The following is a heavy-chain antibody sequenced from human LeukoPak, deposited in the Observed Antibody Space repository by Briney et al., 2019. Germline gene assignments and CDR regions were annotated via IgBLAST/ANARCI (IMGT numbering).Heavy chain of an antibody. V-gene: IGHV4-34*01. Sequence: SETLSLTCAVYGASFSGYYWGWIRQPPGKGLEWIGSIYYSGSTYYNPSLKSRVTISVDTSKNQFSLKLSSVTAADTAVYYCARDFVRAYCGGDCYSRWFDPWGQGTLVTVSS. CDR3: ARDFVRAYCGGDCYSRWFDP. J-gene: IGHJ5*02. CDR2: IYYSGST. D-gene: IGHD2-21*02. CDR1: GASFSGYY.